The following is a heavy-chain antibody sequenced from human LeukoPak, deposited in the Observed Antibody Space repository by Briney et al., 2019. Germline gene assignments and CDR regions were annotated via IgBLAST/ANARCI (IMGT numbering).Heavy chain of an antibody. CDR3: ASIAARLYFDY. J-gene: IGHJ4*02. D-gene: IGHD6-6*01. Sequence: XXWMGMIIPILGIANYAQKFQGRVTITADKSTSTAYMELSSLRSEDTAVYYCASIAARLYFDYWGQGTLVTVSS. V-gene: IGHV1-69*02. CDR2: IIPILGIA.